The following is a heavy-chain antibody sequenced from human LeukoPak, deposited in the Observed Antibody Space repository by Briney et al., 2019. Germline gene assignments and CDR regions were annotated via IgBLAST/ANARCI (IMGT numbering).Heavy chain of an antibody. CDR1: GYILTRNW. D-gene: IGHD6-13*01. CDR3: ARFAYTSSLDY. CDR2: VYPGDYTDT. Sequence: GESLKISCQVSGYILTRNWIGWVRQVPGKGLEWMGLVYPGDYTDTKYRPPFQGQVTFSVDKSISTVYLQWSSLKASDTAMYYCARFAYTSSLDYWGQGTLVTVSS. V-gene: IGHV5-51*01. J-gene: IGHJ4*02.